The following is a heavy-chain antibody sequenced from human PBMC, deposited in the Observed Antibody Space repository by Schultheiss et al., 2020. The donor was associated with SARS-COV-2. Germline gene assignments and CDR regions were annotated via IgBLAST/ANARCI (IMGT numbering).Heavy chain of an antibody. Sequence: SETLSLTCTVSGGSISSYYWSWIRQPAGKGLEWIGRIYTSGSTNYNPSLKSRVTISVDTSKNQFSLKLSSVTAADTAVYYCARVSYYGSGSYGYYYYMDVWGKGTTVTVS. V-gene: IGHV4-4*07. CDR1: GGSISSYY. CDR2: IYTSGST. J-gene: IGHJ6*03. D-gene: IGHD3-10*01. CDR3: ARVSYYGSGSYGYYYYMDV.